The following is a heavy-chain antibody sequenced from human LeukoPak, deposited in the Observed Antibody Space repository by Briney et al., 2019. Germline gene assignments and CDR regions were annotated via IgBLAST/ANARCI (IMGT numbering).Heavy chain of an antibody. CDR2: IYYSGST. CDR1: GGSISSYY. V-gene: IGHV4-59*08. J-gene: IGHJ3*02. Sequence: PSETLSLTCTVSGGSISSYYWSWIRQPPGKGLEWIGYIYYSGSTNYNPSLKSRVTISINTSKNQFSLNLTSVTAADTAVYYCARHDDHYDSDDAFDIWGQGTMVIVSS. CDR3: ARHDDHYDSDDAFDI. D-gene: IGHD3-22*01.